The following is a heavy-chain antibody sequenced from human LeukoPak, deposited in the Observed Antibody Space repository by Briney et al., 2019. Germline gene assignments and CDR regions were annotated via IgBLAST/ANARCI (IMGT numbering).Heavy chain of an antibody. CDR3: AREFCIAAAGSMLWYYYGMDV. D-gene: IGHD6-13*01. CDR2: IKSKTDGGTT. J-gene: IGHJ6*02. CDR1: GFTFSNAW. V-gene: IGHV3-15*01. Sequence: PGGSLRLSCAASGFTFSNAWMSWVRQAPGKGLEWVGRIKSKTDGGTTDYAAPVKGRFTISRDDSKNTLYLQMNSLRAEDTAVYYCAREFCIAAAGSMLWYYYGMDVWGQGTTVTVSS.